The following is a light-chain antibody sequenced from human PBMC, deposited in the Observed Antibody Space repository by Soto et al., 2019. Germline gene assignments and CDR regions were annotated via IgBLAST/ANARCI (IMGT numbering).Light chain of an antibody. Sequence: SYELTQPPSVSVSPGQTASITCSGDKLGDKYACWYQQKPGQSPVLVIYQDSKRPSGIPERFSGSNSRNTATLTISGTQAMDEADYYCQAWDSSTVVFGGRTQLTVL. CDR2: QDS. V-gene: IGLV3-1*01. CDR1: KLGDKY. J-gene: IGLJ2*01. CDR3: QAWDSSTVV.